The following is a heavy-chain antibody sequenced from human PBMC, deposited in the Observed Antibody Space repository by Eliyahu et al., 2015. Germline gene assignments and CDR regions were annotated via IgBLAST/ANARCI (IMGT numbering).Heavy chain of an antibody. CDR3: AKGRLFPGS. CDR1: GFAFSDSA. CDR2: ITDSGEST. V-gene: IGHV3-23*04. J-gene: IGHJ5*02. Sequence: EVQLVESGGRLVXPGGSLXXSCAASGFAFSDSAMTWVRQAPGKGLEWVSAITDSGESTLYTDSVKGRFTISRDNSNSTLYLQMDSLKGEDTAIYYCAKGRLFPGSWGQGTLVIVSS. D-gene: IGHD2-21*01.